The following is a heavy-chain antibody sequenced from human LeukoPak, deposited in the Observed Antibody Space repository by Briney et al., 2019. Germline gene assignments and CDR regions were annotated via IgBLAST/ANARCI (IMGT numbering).Heavy chain of an antibody. D-gene: IGHD3-3*01. Sequence: ASVKVSFKASGYTFTNYDINWVRQAPGQGLELMGWMNPNSGNTDYAQKFQGRVTITRDTSISTGYMELSSLRSEDTAVYYCGRGFRGRYYDFWSGYRPPRWFDPWGQGTLVTVSS. CDR1: GYTFTNYD. V-gene: IGHV1-8*01. CDR2: MNPNSGNT. CDR3: GRGFRGRYYDFWSGYRPPRWFDP. J-gene: IGHJ5*02.